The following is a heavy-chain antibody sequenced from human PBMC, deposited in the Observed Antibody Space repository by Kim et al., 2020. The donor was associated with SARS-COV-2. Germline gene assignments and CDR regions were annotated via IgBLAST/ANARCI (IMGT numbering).Heavy chain of an antibody. V-gene: IGHV3-30*04. CDR3: ARDSAVEYRSSCGHFDY. CDR2: ISYDGSNK. CDR1: GFTFKNYA. D-gene: IGHD6-13*01. J-gene: IGHJ4*02. Sequence: GGSLRLSCAASGFTFKNYAMHWVRQAPGKGLEWVAVISYDGSNKSYADFVKGRFTISRDTSKNTLSLQMNSLRAEDTVVYYFARDSAVEYRSSCGHFDYCGQGPLLTVPS.